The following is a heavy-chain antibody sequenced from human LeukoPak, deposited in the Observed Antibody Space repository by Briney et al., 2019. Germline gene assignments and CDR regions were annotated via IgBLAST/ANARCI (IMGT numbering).Heavy chain of an antibody. D-gene: IGHD6-19*01. J-gene: IGHJ6*02. CDR2: IYYSGST. Sequence: SQTLSLTCTVSGGSISSGDYYWSWIRQPPGKGLEWIGYIYYSGSTHYNPSLKSRVTISVDTSKNQFSLKLSSVTAADTAVYYCARGYSSGSRYYGMDVWGQGTTVTVSS. CDR3: ARGYSSGSRYYGMDV. V-gene: IGHV4-30-4*01. CDR1: GGSISSGDYY.